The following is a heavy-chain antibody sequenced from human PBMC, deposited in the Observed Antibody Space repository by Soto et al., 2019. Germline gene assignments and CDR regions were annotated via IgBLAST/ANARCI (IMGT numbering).Heavy chain of an antibody. J-gene: IGHJ4*02. Sequence: QVQLQESGPGLVKPSETLSLSCTVSGYSITQYYWNWIRQPPGGGLEWIGYISYSGSTNYNPSLKSRVTVSKDTSKNQFSLKLSSVAAADTAVYYCAKEHFGSFDFWGQGVLVTVSS. CDR2: ISYSGST. CDR1: GYSITQYY. V-gene: IGHV4-59*01. CDR3: AKEHFGSFDF. D-gene: IGHD3-10*01.